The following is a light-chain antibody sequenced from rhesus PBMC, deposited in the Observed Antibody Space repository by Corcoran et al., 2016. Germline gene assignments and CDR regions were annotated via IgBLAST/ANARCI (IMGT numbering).Light chain of an antibody. CDR3: QQYNSLPPT. V-gene: IGKV1-21*01. Sequence: DIQMTQSPSSLSASVGDIVTITCRASQSISSWLAWYQQKPGKALKLLIYKASSLQSGVPSRFSGIGSGRDLTLTISSLQSEDFATYYCQQYNSLPPTFGPGTKLDIK. CDR1: QSISSW. J-gene: IGKJ3*01. CDR2: KAS.